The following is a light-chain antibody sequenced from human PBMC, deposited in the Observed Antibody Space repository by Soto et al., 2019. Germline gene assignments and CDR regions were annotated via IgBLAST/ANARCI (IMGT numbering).Light chain of an antibody. Sequence: IQMTQSPSSLSASVGDRVTITCRASQGISTYLNWYQQKPGKAPKLLIYAASSLQSGVPSRFSGSGSGTDFTLSISSLQPEDFATYYCQQSYTAPSITFGQGTLLEIK. CDR2: AAS. CDR3: QQSYTAPSIT. J-gene: IGKJ5*01. CDR1: QGISTY. V-gene: IGKV1-39*01.